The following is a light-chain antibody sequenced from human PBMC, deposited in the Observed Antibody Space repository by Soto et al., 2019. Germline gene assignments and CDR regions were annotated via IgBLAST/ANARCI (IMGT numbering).Light chain of an antibody. V-gene: IGKV3-15*01. CDR1: QNINNK. J-gene: IGKJ1*01. CDR3: HQYHRWPLT. Sequence: ILMTQSLATPSVSPGEGATLSCRASQNINNKLAWYQQKPGQPPRLLVYDAAIRAAGVPSRFSGGGSGTEFALTINSLQSEDFAVYYCHQYHRWPLTFGQGTKLEI. CDR2: DAA.